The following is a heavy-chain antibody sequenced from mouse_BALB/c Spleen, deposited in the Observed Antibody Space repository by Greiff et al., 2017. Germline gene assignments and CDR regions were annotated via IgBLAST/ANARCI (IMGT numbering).Heavy chain of an antibody. CDR1: GFNIKDTY. CDR3: ARDYDYYYAMDY. Sequence: VQLKQSGAELVKPGASVKLSCTASGFNIKDTYMHWVKQRPEQGLEWIGRIDPANGNTKYDPKFQGKATITADTSSNTAYLQLSSLTSEDTAVYYCARDYDYYYAMDYWGQGTSVTVSS. J-gene: IGHJ4*01. CDR2: IDPANGNT. D-gene: IGHD2-4*01. V-gene: IGHV14-3*02.